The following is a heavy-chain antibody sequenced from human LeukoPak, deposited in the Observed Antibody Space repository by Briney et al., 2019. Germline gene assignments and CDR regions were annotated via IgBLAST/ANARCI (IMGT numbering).Heavy chain of an antibody. J-gene: IGHJ6*02. CDR2: IIPMLGNA. D-gene: IGHD2-2*01. V-gene: IGHV1-69*04. Sequence: SVKVSCKASGGTFRNYGISWVRQAPGQGLEWMGRIIPMLGNANYAQKFQGRVTITADKSTSTAYMELSSLRSEDTAVYYCARSYCSSTSCYGYGMDVWGQGTTVTVSS. CDR3: ARSYCSSTSCYGYGMDV. CDR1: GGTFRNYG.